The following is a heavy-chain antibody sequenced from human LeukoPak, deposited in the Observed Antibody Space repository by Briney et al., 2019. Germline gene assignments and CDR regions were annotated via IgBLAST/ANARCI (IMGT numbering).Heavy chain of an antibody. Sequence: GGSLRLSCAASGFTFSSYAMSWVRQAPGKGLEWVANIKQDGSEKYYADSVKGRFTISRDNAKNSLYLHMNSLRAEDTAVYYCATDGIEGVTVFDYWGQGTLVTVSS. CDR2: IKQDGSEK. CDR3: ATDGIEGVTVFDY. CDR1: GFTFSSYA. J-gene: IGHJ4*02. D-gene: IGHD1-26*01. V-gene: IGHV3-7*01.